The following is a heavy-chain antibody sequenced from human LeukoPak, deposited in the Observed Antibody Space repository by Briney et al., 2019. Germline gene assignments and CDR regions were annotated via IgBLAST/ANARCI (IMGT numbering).Heavy chain of an antibody. J-gene: IGHJ4*02. CDR2: IYYSGST. Sequence: PSETLSLTCTVSGGSISSYYWSWIRQPPGKGLEWIGYIYYSGSTNYNPSLKSRVTISVDTSKNQFSPKLSSVTAADTAVYYCARDLTGFDYWGQGTLVTVSS. V-gene: IGHV4-59*01. CDR1: GGSISSYY. CDR3: ARDLTGFDY.